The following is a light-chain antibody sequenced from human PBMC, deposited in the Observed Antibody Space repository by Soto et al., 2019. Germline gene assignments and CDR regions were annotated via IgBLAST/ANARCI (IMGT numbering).Light chain of an antibody. J-gene: IGLJ1*01. CDR1: SSNIGSNT. CDR2: TNN. Sequence: QLVLTQPPSASGTPGQRVTISCSGSSSNIGSNTVSWYQQFPGTAPKLLIYTNNQRPSGVPDRFSGSKSGTSASLAISGLQSEDETDYYCAAWDDSLNGLVFGTGTKVTVL. CDR3: AAWDDSLNGLV. V-gene: IGLV1-44*01.